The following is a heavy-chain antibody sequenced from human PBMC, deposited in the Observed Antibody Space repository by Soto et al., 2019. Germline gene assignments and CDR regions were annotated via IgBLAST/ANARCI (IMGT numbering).Heavy chain of an antibody. D-gene: IGHD2-15*01. CDR3: ARAVRDCSGGSCPKWFEP. J-gene: IGHJ5*02. V-gene: IGHV3-7*05. CDR1: GFTFRDYW. Sequence: SGGSLILSCAASGFTFRDYWMSWVRQAPGKGLEWVANIKQDGSAKYYVGSVKGRLTISRDNANNLLYLQMDSLRADDTAVYYCARAVRDCSGGSCPKWFEPWGQGTLVTVSS. CDR2: IKQDGSAK.